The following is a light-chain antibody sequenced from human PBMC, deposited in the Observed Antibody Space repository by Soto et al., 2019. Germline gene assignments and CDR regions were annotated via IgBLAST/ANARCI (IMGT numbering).Light chain of an antibody. Sequence: SYELTQPPSVSVGPGKTARITCGGNNIGSKSVHWYQQKPGQAPVLVIYYDNDRPSGIPERFSGSNSGNTATLTISRVEAGDEADYYCQVWDSSSDHVVFGGGTQLTVL. J-gene: IGLJ2*01. V-gene: IGLV3-21*04. CDR3: QVWDSSSDHVV. CDR2: YDN. CDR1: NIGSKS.